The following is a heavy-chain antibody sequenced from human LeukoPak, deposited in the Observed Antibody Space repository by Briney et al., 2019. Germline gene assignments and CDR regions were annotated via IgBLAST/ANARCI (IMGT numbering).Heavy chain of an antibody. J-gene: IGHJ4*02. CDR3: AREVGPFHQLDY. D-gene: IGHD5-24*01. V-gene: IGHV3-53*01. CDR2: IYSGGST. CDR1: GFTVSSNY. Sequence: GSLRLSCVVSGFTVSSNYMSWVRQAPGKGLEWVSVIYSGGSTYYADSVKGRFTISRDNSKNTLYLQMNSLRAEDTAVYYCAREVGPFHQLDYWGQGTLVTVSS.